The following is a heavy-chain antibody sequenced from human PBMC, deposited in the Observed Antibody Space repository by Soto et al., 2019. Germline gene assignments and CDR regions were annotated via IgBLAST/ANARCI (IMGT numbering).Heavy chain of an antibody. CDR1: GDTFTDYY. Sequence: QVQLVQSGAEVKKPGASVKVSCKASGDTFTDYYIHWVRQAPGQGLEWMGTVNPSGGHTTYAQHLQGRVTMTRDTSTSKLYMELTSLTSEDTAVYYCARGGHVVVVTAALDYWGQGTLVTVSS. CDR3: ARGGHVVVVTAALDY. V-gene: IGHV1-46*01. J-gene: IGHJ4*02. CDR2: VNPSGGHT. D-gene: IGHD2-21*02.